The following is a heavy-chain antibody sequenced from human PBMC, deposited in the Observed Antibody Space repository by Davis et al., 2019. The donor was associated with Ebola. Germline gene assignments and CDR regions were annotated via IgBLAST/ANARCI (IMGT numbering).Heavy chain of an antibody. Sequence: ASVKVSCKASAGTFSSYAISWVRQAPGQGLEWMGWISAYNGNTNYAQKLQGRVTMTTDTSTSTAYMELRSLRSDDTAVYYCARGDRRFLEWFHFDYWGQGTLVTVSS. CDR2: ISAYNGNT. CDR3: ARGDRRFLEWFHFDY. CDR1: AGTFSSYA. J-gene: IGHJ4*02. D-gene: IGHD3-3*01. V-gene: IGHV1-18*01.